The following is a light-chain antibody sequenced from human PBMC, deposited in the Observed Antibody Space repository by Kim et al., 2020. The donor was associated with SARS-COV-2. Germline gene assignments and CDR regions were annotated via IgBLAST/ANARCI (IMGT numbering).Light chain of an antibody. CDR1: TGGVTSDHY. Sequence: QAVVTQEPSLTVSPGGTVTLTCGSSTGGVTSDHYPYWLQQKPGQAPRTMIYDTSNKHSWAPARFSGSLLGGKAALTLSAAQPEDEADYYCFLSYSGARVFGGVTQLTVL. V-gene: IGLV7-46*01. J-gene: IGLJ3*02. CDR2: DTS. CDR3: FLSYSGARV.